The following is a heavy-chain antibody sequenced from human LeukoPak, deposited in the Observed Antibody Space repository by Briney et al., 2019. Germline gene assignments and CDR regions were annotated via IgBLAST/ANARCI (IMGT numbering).Heavy chain of an antibody. Sequence: SETLSLTCTVSGGSISSYYWSWIRQPPGKGLEWIGEINHSGSTNYNPSLKSRVTISVDTSKNQFSLKLSSVTAADTAVYYYARIFLTYYYGSGSYLYRSWFDPWGQGTLVTVSS. CDR3: ARIFLTYYYGSGSYLYRSWFDP. J-gene: IGHJ5*02. CDR1: GGSISSYY. D-gene: IGHD3-10*01. CDR2: INHSGST. V-gene: IGHV4-34*01.